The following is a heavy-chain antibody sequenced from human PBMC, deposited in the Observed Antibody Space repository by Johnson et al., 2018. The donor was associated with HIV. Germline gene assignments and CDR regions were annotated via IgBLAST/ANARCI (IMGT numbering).Heavy chain of an antibody. CDR1: GFFFDDYG. D-gene: IGHD6-13*01. CDR2: INGYGGST. J-gene: IGHJ3*01. CDR3: ARLMAARTLDDAFDL. V-gene: IGHV3-20*04. Sequence: VQLVESGGGLERPGGSLRLSCAASGFFFDDYGMTWVHQPPGRGPEWVSGINGYGGSTGYTDSVKGRFNISRDNAKNSLYLQRNSLSVEDTALYYCARLMAARTLDDAFDLWGQGTMVTVSS.